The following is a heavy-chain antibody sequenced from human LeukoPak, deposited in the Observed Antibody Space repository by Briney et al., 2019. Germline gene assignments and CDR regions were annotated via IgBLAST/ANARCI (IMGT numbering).Heavy chain of an antibody. CDR2: ISSSSSYI. CDR1: GFTFSSYS. CDR3: TVGTPAAGGAYYYYYMDV. V-gene: IGHV3-21*01. D-gene: IGHD2-2*01. J-gene: IGHJ6*03. Sequence: GGALRLSCAASGFTFSSYSMKWGRQAPGKGLEGVSSISSSSSYIYYADSVKGRFTISRDNAKNSLYLQMNSLRAEDTAVYYCTVGTPAAGGAYYYYYMDVWGKGTTVTVSS.